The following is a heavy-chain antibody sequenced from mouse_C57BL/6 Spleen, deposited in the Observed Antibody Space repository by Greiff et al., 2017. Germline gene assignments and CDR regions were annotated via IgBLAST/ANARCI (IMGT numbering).Heavy chain of an antibody. CDR3: AREGDPYYFGG. J-gene: IGHJ2*01. D-gene: IGHD2-13*01. CDR1: GYTFTSYW. CDR2: IYPGSGST. Sequence: QVQLQQPGAELVKPGASVKMSCKASGYTFTSYWITWVKQRPGQGLEWIGDIYPGSGSTNYNEKFKGKATLTVDTSSSTAYLQLSSLTAEDCAVYYCAREGDPYYFGGWGTGTTLTVSS. V-gene: IGHV1-55*01.